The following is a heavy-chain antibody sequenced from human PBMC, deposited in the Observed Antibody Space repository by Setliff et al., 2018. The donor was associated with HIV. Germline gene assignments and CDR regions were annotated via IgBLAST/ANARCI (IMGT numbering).Heavy chain of an antibody. CDR3: ARDRTSWNLEGAGAFGI. V-gene: IGHV1-69*06. Sequence: SVKVSCKASGYIFGNYGINWVRQAPGQGLEWMGWIIPVFGTANYAQNFQGRVTITADKSTSTAYMELSSLRSDDTAVYYCARDRTSWNLEGAGAFGIWGQGTMVTVSS. CDR1: GYIFGNYG. CDR2: IIPVFGTA. J-gene: IGHJ3*02. D-gene: IGHD1-7*01.